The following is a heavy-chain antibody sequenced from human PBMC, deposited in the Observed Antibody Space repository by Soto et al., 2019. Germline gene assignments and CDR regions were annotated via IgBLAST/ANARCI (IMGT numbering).Heavy chain of an antibody. CDR3: AASLNSNYGFGLLYYYYGMDV. CDR2: ISYDGSNK. Sequence: GGSLRLSCAASGFTFSSYGMHWVRQAPGKGLEWVAVISYDGSNKYYADSVKGRFTISRDNSKNTLYLQMNSLRAEDTAVYYCAASLNSNYGFGLLYYYYGMDVWGQGTTVTVS. V-gene: IGHV3-30*03. CDR1: GFTFSSYG. J-gene: IGHJ6*02. D-gene: IGHD4-4*01.